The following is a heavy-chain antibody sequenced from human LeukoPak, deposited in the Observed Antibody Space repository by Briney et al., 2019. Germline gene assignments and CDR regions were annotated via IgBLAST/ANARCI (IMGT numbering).Heavy chain of an antibody. J-gene: IGHJ4*02. Sequence: GGSLRLSCVTSGFTFSHYYMTWIRQAPGKGLEWVSYISGTGNNKYYADSVKGRFTISRYNAQNSLYLQMSSLRAEDTAMYYCARDYSESEYFFDYWGQGSLVAVSS. CDR1: GFTFSHYY. CDR3: ARDYSESEYFFDY. V-gene: IGHV3-11*01. D-gene: IGHD1-26*01. CDR2: ISGTGNNK.